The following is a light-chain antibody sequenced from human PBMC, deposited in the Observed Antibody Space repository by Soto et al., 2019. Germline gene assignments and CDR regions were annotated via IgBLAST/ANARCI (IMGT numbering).Light chain of an antibody. CDR2: EVN. Sequence: QSVLTQPPSASGSPGQSVAISCTGTSSDVGGYNYVSWYQQHPGKAPKLMIYEVNKRPSGVPDRFSGPKSGNTASLTVSGLQAEDEADYYCSSYTGSNTQVFGTGTKVTVL. V-gene: IGLV2-8*01. CDR3: SSYTGSNTQV. CDR1: SSDVGGYNY. J-gene: IGLJ1*01.